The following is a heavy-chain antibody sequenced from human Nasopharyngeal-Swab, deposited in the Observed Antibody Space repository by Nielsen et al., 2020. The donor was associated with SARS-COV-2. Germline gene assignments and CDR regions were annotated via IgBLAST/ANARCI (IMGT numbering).Heavy chain of an antibody. Sequence: GESLKISCAASGFTLSSYGMHWVRQAPGKGLEWVAVISYDGSNKYYADSVKGRFTISRDNSKNTLYLQMNSLRAEDTAVYYCARGHNTYCGGDCYSLAPDYWGQGTLVTVSS. CDR1: GFTLSSYG. CDR2: ISYDGSNK. J-gene: IGHJ4*02. CDR3: ARGHNTYCGGDCYSLAPDY. V-gene: IGHV3-30*03. D-gene: IGHD2-21*02.